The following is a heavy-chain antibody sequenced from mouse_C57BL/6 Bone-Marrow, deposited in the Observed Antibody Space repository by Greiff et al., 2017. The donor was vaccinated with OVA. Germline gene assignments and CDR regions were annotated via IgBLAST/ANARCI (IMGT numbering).Heavy chain of an antibody. J-gene: IGHJ2*01. V-gene: IGHV1-80*01. Sequence: QVQLKESGAELVKPGASVKISCKASGYAFSSYWMNWVKQRPGKGLEWIGQIYHGDGDANYNGKFKGKATLTADKSSSTAYMQRSSLTSEDSAVYFCARGATVVPLGYWGQGTTLTVSS. CDR2: IYHGDGDA. D-gene: IGHD1-1*01. CDR3: ARGATVVPLGY. CDR1: GYAFSSYW.